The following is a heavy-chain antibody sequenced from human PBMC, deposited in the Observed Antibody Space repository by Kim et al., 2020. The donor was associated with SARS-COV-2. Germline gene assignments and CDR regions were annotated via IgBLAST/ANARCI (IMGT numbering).Heavy chain of an antibody. Sequence: ASVKVSCKASGYTFTGCYMHWVRQAPGQGLEWMGRINPNSGGTNYAQKFQGRVTMTRDTSISTAYMELSRLRSDDTAVYYCASYKRAAAGRNWFDPWGQGTLVTVSS. CDR1: GYTFTGCY. CDR2: INPNSGGT. V-gene: IGHV1-2*06. CDR3: ASYKRAAAGRNWFDP. J-gene: IGHJ5*02. D-gene: IGHD6-13*01.